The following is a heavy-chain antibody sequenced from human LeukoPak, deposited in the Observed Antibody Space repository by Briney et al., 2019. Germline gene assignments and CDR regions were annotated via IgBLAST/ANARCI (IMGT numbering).Heavy chain of an antibody. CDR3: ARDQGYDFWSGYSALDY. J-gene: IGHJ4*02. CDR2: ISYDGSNK. V-gene: IGHV3-30-3*01. CDR1: GFTFSSYA. D-gene: IGHD3-3*01. Sequence: TGGSLRLSCAASGFTFSSYAMHWVRQAPGKGLEWVAVISYDGSNKYYADSVKGRFTISRDNSKNTLYLQMNSLRAEDTAVYYCARDQGYDFWSGYSALDYWGQGTLVTVSS.